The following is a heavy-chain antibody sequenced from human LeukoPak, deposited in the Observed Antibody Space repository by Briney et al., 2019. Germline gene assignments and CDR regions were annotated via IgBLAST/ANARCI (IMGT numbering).Heavy chain of an antibody. V-gene: IGHV3-30*02. D-gene: IGHD6-25*01. CDR1: GFIFSDYG. CDR3: VKDPPSAY. J-gene: IGHJ4*02. CDR2: IRYNVIDR. Sequence: QPGGSLRLSCAASGFIFSDYGMHWVRQAPGEGLDWVAFIRYNVIDRHYADAVKGRFTISRDNSKNTLYLQMNSLRPEDTAIYYCVKDPPSAYWGQGTLVTVSS.